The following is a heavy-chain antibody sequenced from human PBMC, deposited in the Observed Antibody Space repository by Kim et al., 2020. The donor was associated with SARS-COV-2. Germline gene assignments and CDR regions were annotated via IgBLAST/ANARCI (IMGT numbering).Heavy chain of an antibody. J-gene: IGHJ5*02. CDR3: ARQGGSLEWLVRGWFDP. CDR2: IYYSGST. CDR1: GGSISSSSYY. D-gene: IGHD6-19*01. V-gene: IGHV4-39*01. Sequence: SETLSLTCTVSGGSISSSSYYWGWIRQPPGKGLEWIGSIYYSGSTYYNPSLKSRVTISVDTSKNQFSLKLSSVTAADTAVYYCARQGGSLEWLVRGWFDPWGQGTLVTVSS.